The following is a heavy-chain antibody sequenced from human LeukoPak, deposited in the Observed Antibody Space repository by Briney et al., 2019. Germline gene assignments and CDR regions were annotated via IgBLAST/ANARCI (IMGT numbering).Heavy chain of an antibody. V-gene: IGHV3-30*02. CDR2: IRYDGSNQ. CDR1: GFTFSNHG. D-gene: IGHD1-26*01. Sequence: GGSLRLSCAASGFTFSNHGMLWVRQAPGKGLEWVAFIRYDGSNQYYADSVKGRFTISRDSSKNTPYLQMNSLRDEDTAVYYCAKEVGVTTRGSFAYWGQGTLVTVSS. J-gene: IGHJ4*02. CDR3: AKEVGVTTRGSFAY.